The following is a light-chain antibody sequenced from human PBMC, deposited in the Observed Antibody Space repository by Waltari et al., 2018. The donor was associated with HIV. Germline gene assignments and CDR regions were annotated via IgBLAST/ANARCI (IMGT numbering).Light chain of an antibody. CDR2: DVR. J-gene: IGLJ1*01. CDR3: CSVGETSTKV. Sequence: QSALTQPASVSGSPGQSITISCTGTNSDVGRYDYVSLYQQYQGKAPKRFIYDVRNRPAGVSNRFSASKSGNMATLTISGLQADDEADYYCCSVGETSTKVFGTGTKV. V-gene: IGLV2-14*03. CDR1: NSDVGRYDY.